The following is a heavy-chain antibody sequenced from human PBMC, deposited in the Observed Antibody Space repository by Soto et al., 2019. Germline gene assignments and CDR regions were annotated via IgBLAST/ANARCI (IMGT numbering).Heavy chain of an antibody. D-gene: IGHD6-19*01. J-gene: IGHJ4*02. Sequence: ETLSLTCAVYGGSFSGYYWSWIRQPPGKGLEWIGEINHSGSTNYNPSLKSRVTISVDTSKNQFSLKLSSVTAADTAVYYCARHSSGRIFDYWGQGTLVTVSS. CDR1: GGSFSGYY. V-gene: IGHV4-34*01. CDR2: INHSGST. CDR3: ARHSSGRIFDY.